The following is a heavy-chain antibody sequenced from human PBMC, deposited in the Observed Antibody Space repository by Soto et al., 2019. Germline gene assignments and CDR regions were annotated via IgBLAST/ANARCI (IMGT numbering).Heavy chain of an antibody. CDR1: GGSISSSNW. D-gene: IGHD4-17*01. J-gene: IGHJ4*02. CDR3: ARVGGDYGDYSTKLHRLFDY. V-gene: IGHV4-4*02. Sequence: SETLSLTCAVSGGSISSSNWWSWVRQPPGKGLEWIGEIYHSGSTNYNPSLKSRVTISVDTSKNQFSLKLSSVTAADTAVYYCARVGGDYGDYSTKLHRLFDYWGQGTLVTVSS. CDR2: IYHSGST.